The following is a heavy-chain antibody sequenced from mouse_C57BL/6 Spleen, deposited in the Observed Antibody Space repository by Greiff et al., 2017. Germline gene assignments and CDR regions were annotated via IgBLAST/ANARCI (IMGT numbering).Heavy chain of an antibody. Sequence: QVQLQQPGAELVRPGSSVKLSCKASGYTLTSYWMHWVKQRPIQGLEWIGNIDPSDSETHYNQKFKDKATLTVDKSSSTAYMQLSSLTSEDSAVYYCARGRSYYSNYGYAMDYWGQGTSVTVSS. CDR3: ARGRSYYSNYGYAMDY. D-gene: IGHD2-5*01. CDR1: GYTLTSYW. CDR2: IDPSDSET. J-gene: IGHJ4*01. V-gene: IGHV1-52*01.